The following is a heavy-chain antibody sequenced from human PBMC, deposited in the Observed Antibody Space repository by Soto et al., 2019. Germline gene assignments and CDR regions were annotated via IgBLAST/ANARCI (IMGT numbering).Heavy chain of an antibody. J-gene: IGHJ4*02. CDR3: ARATVTMIFPDY. CDR1: GFTVSSYA. V-gene: IGHV3-30-3*01. CDR2: ISYDGSNK. D-gene: IGHD4-17*01. Sequence: QVQLVESGGGVVEPGRSLRLSCAASGFTVSSYAMHWVRQAPGKGLEWVAVISYDGSNKYYADSVKGRFTISRDNSKNTLYLQMNSLRAEDTAVYYCARATVTMIFPDYWGQGTLVTVSS.